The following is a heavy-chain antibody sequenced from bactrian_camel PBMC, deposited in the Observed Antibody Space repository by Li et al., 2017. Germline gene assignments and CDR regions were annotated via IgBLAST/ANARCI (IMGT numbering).Heavy chain of an antibody. D-gene: IGHD2*01. Sequence: GSVQAGGSLRLSCVASGYTYATYCMGWFRQSPEKEREGIASIGSDGVTLYRDSVKGRSTISRDNARRTLHLQLNRLNTEDTATYYCVKLRWFNGASFLDTSAISEKGQGTQVTVS. J-gene: IGHJ4*01. CDR2: IGSDGVT. CDR1: GYTYATYC. V-gene: IGHV3S55*01.